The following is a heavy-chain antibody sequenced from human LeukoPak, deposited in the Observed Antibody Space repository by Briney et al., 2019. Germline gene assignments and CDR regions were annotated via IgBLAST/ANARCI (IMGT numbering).Heavy chain of an antibody. D-gene: IGHD3-10*01. CDR2: ISGSGGST. CDR3: AKAPRGFGDLFFYYFDY. J-gene: IGHJ4*02. Sequence: GGSLRLSCAASGFTFSSHAMSWVRQAPGKGLEWVSGISGSGGSTDYSDSVKGRFTISRDNSKNTLYLQMNSLRAEDTALYYCAKAPRGFGDLFFYYFDYWGQGTLVTVSS. V-gene: IGHV3-23*01. CDR1: GFTFSSHA.